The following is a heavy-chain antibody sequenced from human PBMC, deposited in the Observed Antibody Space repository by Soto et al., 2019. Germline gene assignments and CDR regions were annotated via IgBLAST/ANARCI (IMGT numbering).Heavy chain of an antibody. V-gene: IGHV1-69*13. CDR1: GGTFSSYA. Sequence: SVKVSCKASGGTFSSYAISWVRQAPGQGLEWMGGIIPISGTANYAQKFQGRVTITADESTSTAYMELSSLRSEDTAVYYCARSQGSSTSLEIYYYYYCGMDVWSQVTTVTVSS. CDR2: IIPISGTA. CDR3: ARSQGSSTSLEIYYYYYCGMDV. J-gene: IGHJ6*02. D-gene: IGHD2-2*01.